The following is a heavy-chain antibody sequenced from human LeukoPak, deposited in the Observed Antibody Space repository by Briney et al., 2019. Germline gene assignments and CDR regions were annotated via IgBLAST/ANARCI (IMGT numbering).Heavy chain of an antibody. CDR2: IYYSGST. V-gene: IGHV4-31*03. J-gene: IGHJ6*02. Sequence: SETLSLTCTVSGDSISSGGYYWSWIRQHPGKGLEWIGYIYYSGSTYYSPSLKSRATISVDTSKNQFSLNLSSVTAADTAVYYCARDRYDSYPMDVWGQGTMVTVSS. CDR3: ARDRYDSYPMDV. D-gene: IGHD3-3*01. CDR1: GDSISSGGYY.